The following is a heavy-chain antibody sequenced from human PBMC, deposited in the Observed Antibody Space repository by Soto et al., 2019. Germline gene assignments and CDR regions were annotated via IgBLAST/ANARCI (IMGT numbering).Heavy chain of an antibody. Sequence: EVQLVESGGGLVKPGGSLRLSCAASGFTFSSYSMNWVRQAPGKGLEWVAFISSSSSYIYYADSVKGRFTISRDNAKNSLYLQINILRAEDTAVYYCARPSGHYYYYYYMDVWGKGTTVTVSS. J-gene: IGHJ6*03. CDR3: ARPSGHYYYYYYMDV. CDR1: GFTFSSYS. D-gene: IGHD3-10*01. CDR2: ISSSSSYI. V-gene: IGHV3-21*01.